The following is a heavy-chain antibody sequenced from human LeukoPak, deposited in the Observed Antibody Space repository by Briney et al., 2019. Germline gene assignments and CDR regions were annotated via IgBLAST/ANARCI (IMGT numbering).Heavy chain of an antibody. CDR2: IYTDGTT. CDR3: ARDYWRSIDH. D-gene: IGHD1-1*01. Sequence: GGSLRLSCAASGFIVSGDFMSWVRQAPGKGLEWVSVIYTDGTTYYADSVQGRFTISRDNARNSLYLEMNSLRAEDTAVYYCARDYWRSIDHWGQGTLVTVSS. J-gene: IGHJ4*02. CDR1: GFIVSGDF. V-gene: IGHV3-66*01.